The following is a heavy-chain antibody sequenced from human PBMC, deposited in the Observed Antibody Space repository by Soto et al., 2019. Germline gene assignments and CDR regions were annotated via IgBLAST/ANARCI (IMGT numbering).Heavy chain of an antibody. D-gene: IGHD1-26*01. CDR1: GGAFSSYA. J-gene: IGHJ6*02. CDR3: ARDPVSREPKPYYYYGMDV. Sequence: SVKVSCKASGGAFSSYAISWVRQAPGQGLEWMGGIIPIFGTANYAQKFQGRVTITADESTSTAYMELSSLRSEDTAVYYCARDPVSREPKPYYYYGMDVWGQGTTVTVSS. CDR2: IIPIFGTA. V-gene: IGHV1-69*13.